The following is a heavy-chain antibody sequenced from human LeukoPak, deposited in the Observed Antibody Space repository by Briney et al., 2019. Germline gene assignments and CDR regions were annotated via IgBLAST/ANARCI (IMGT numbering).Heavy chain of an antibody. CDR1: GYTFTSYG. CDR2: ISAYNGNT. CDR3: ATALVGDSGLDY. J-gene: IGHJ4*02. V-gene: IGHV1-18*01. Sequence: GASVKVSCKASGYTFTSYGISWVRQAPGQGLEWMGWISAYNGNTDYAQKFQGRVTMTEDTSTDTAYMELSSLRSEDTAVYYCATALVGDSGLDYWGQGTLVTVSS. D-gene: IGHD3-10*01.